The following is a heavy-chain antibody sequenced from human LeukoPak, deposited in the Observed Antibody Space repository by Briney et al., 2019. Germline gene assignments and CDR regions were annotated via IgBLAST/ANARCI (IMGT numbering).Heavy chain of an antibody. V-gene: IGHV3-30*02. CDR2: IRYDGSNK. CDR3: AGGAVADWATDY. Sequence: PGGSLRLSCAASGFTFSNYGMHWVRQAPGKGLEWMAVIRYDGSNKYYADSVKGRFTISRDNSKNTLYLQMNSLRAEDTAVYYCAGGAVADWATDYWGQGTLVTVSS. J-gene: IGHJ4*02. CDR1: GFTFSNYG. D-gene: IGHD6-19*01.